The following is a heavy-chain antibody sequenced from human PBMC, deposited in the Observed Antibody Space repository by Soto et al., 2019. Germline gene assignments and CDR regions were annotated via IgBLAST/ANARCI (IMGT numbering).Heavy chain of an antibody. CDR1: GFTFSSYC. D-gene: IGHD6-13*01. Sequence: EVQLVESGGGPVKPGGSLRLSCAASGFTFSSYCMNWVRQAPGKGLEWVSSISSSSSYIYYADSVRGRFTISRDNAKNSLYLQMNSLRAEDTAVYYCARDYYSSNWENGYYYYAMDVWGQGTTVTVSS. CDR2: ISSSSSYI. V-gene: IGHV3-21*01. J-gene: IGHJ6*02. CDR3: ARDYYSSNWENGYYYYAMDV.